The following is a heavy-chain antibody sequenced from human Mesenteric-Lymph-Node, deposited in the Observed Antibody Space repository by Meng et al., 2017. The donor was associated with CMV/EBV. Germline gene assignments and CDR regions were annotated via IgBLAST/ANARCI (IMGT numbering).Heavy chain of an antibody. Sequence: GESLKISCAASGFTFSDYYMSWIHQPPGKGLEWVSYISSSGSTIFYADSVKGRFTISRDNAKNSLYLQMNSLRADDTAVYYCARDGKCSGGTCNFFYGLDVWGQGTTVTVSS. CDR1: GFTFSDYY. D-gene: IGHD2-15*01. V-gene: IGHV3-11*01. CDR3: ARDGKCSGGTCNFFYGLDV. CDR2: ISSSGSTI. J-gene: IGHJ6*02.